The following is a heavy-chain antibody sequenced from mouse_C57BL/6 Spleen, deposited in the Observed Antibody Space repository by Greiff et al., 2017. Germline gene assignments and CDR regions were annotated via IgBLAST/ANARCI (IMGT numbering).Heavy chain of an antibody. V-gene: IGHV1-61*01. CDR3: ARGSEGDAMDD. CDR2: IYPSDSET. CDR1: GYTFTSYW. Sequence: VQLQQPGAELVRPGSSVKLSCKASGYTFTSYWMDWVKQRPGQGLEWIGNIYPSDSETHYNQKFKDKATLTVDKSSSTAYMQLSSLTSEDSAVYYCARGSEGDAMDDWGQGTSVTVSS. J-gene: IGHJ4*01.